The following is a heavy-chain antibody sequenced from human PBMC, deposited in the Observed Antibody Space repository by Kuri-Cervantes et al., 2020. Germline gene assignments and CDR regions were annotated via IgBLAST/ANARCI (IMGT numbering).Heavy chain of an antibody. D-gene: IGHD6-6*01. Sequence: SVKVSCKAPGGTFSSYAISWVRQAPGQGLEWMGGIIPIFGTANYAQKFQGRVTITADESTSTAYMELSSLRSEDTAVYYCARAPGRYSSSAGSPHGGWFDPWGQGTLVTVSS. CDR1: GGTFSSYA. V-gene: IGHV1-69*13. CDR2: IIPIFGTA. CDR3: ARAPGRYSSSAGSPHGGWFDP. J-gene: IGHJ5*02.